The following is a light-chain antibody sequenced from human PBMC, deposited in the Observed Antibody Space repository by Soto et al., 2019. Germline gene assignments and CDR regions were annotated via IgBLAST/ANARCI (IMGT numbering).Light chain of an antibody. CDR2: DLT. Sequence: QSALTQPASVSGSPGQSITISCTGTSSDVGGYNFVSWYQHHPAKAPKLMIYDLTYRTSGVSNRFSGSKSGNTAYLTISGLQAEDEADYYCISYTHTNTYVFGTGTKLTVL. V-gene: IGLV2-14*03. J-gene: IGLJ1*01. CDR3: ISYTHTNTYV. CDR1: SSDVGGYNF.